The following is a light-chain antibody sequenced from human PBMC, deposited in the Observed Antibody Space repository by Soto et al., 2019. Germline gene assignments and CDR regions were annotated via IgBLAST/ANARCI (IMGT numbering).Light chain of an antibody. CDR1: PSISSW. J-gene: IGKJ1*01. V-gene: IGKV1-5*03. Sequence: DIQMTQSPSTLSASVGDRVTITCRASPSISSWLAWYQQKPGKAPKLLIYKASSLESGVPSRFSGGGSGTEFTLTISSLQPDDFATYYCQQYNSYSWTFGEGTQVEI. CDR3: QQYNSYSWT. CDR2: KAS.